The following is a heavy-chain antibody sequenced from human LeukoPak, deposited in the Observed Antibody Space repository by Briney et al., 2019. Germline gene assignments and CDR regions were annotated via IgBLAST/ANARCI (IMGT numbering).Heavy chain of an antibody. CDR2: ISSSSSYI. Sequence: PGGSLRLSCAASGFTFSSYSMNWVRQAPGKGLEWVSSISSSSSYIYYADSVKGRFTITRDNSQNTLFLQMNSLRLEDTAVYYCTNLGYATGWYGLVHWGQGTLVTVSS. CDR3: TNLGYATGWYGLVH. J-gene: IGHJ4*02. D-gene: IGHD6-19*01. V-gene: IGHV3-21*01. CDR1: GFTFSSYS.